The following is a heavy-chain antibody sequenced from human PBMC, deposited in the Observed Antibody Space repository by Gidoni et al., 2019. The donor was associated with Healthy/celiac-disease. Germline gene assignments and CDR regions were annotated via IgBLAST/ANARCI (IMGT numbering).Heavy chain of an antibody. V-gene: IGHV4-39*07. D-gene: IGHD6-13*01. CDR2: IYYSGST. CDR3: ARELAAAGWMLDY. CDR1: VGSISSSSYY. Sequence: QLQLQESGPGLVKPSETLSLTCTVPVGSISSSSYYWGWIRQPPGKGLEWIGSIYYSGSTYYNPFLKSRVTISVDTSKNQFSLKLSSVTAADTAVYYCARELAAAGWMLDYWGQGTLVTVSS. J-gene: IGHJ4*02.